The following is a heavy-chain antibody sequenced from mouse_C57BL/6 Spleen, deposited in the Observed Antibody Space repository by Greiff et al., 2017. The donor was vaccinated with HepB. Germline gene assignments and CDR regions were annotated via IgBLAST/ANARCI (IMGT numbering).Heavy chain of an antibody. Sequence: EVQVVESGGGLVKPGGSLKLSCAASGFTFSDYGMHWVRQAPEKGLEWVAYISSGSSTIYYADTVTGRFTISRDNAKNTLFLQMTSLRSEDTAMYYCARRRSWYFDYWGQGTTLTVSS. CDR3: ARRRSWYFDY. CDR1: GFTFSDYG. J-gene: IGHJ2*01. CDR2: ISSGSSTI. V-gene: IGHV5-17*01.